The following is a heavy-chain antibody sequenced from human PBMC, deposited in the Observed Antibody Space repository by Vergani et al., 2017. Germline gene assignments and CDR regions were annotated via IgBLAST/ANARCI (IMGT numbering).Heavy chain of an antibody. D-gene: IGHD6-19*01. J-gene: IGHJ4*02. CDR1: GGSISSYY. CDR3: ARITGYSSGWDN. V-gene: IGHV4-59*01. CDR2: IYYSGST. Sequence: QVQLQESGPGLVKPSETLSLTCTVSGGSISSYYWSWIRQPPGKGLEWIGYIYYSGSTNYNPSLKSRVTISVDTSKNQFSLKLSSVTAADTAVYYWARITGYSSGWDNWGQGTLVTVSS.